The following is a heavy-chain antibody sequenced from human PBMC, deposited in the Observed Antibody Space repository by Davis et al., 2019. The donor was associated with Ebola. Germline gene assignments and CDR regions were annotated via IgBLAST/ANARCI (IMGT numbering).Heavy chain of an antibody. CDR1: GFTFSSYA. V-gene: IGHV3-30-3*01. Sequence: PGGSLSLSCAASGFTFSSYAMHWVRQAPGKGLEWVAVISYDGSNKYYADSVKGRFTISRDNSKNTLYLQMNSLRAEDTAVYYCARGKGRWGDYYYYMDVWGKGTTVTVSS. D-gene: IGHD1-26*01. CDR3: ARGKGRWGDYYYYMDV. J-gene: IGHJ6*03. CDR2: ISYDGSNK.